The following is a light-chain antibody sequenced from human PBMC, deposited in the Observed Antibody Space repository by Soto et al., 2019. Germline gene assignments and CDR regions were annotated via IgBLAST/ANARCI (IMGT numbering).Light chain of an antibody. J-gene: IGKJ1*01. V-gene: IGKV2D-29*01. CDR1: QRLLDSDGKTY. CDR2: EVS. Sequence: DIVMTQTPHSLSVTPGQPASISCKSSQRLLDSDGKTYLYWYLQKPGQPPQLLLYEVSYRFSGVPDRFSGSGSGADFTLKISRVEPEDGGTYYCMQSIQTPWTFGQGTKVEIK. CDR3: MQSIQTPWT.